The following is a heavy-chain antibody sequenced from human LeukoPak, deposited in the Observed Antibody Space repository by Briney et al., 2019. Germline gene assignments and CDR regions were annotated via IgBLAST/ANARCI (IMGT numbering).Heavy chain of an antibody. CDR1: GGSISSYY. V-gene: IGHV4-59*01. Sequence: SETLSLTCTVSGGSISSYYWSWIRQPPGKGLEWIAYIHYTGKTNYNPSLKGRVSISVDTSKNQFSLKLNSVTAADTAMYYCARAYSSSSATLGYWGQGTQVTVSS. J-gene: IGHJ4*02. D-gene: IGHD6-6*01. CDR3: ARAYSSSSATLGY. CDR2: IHYTGKT.